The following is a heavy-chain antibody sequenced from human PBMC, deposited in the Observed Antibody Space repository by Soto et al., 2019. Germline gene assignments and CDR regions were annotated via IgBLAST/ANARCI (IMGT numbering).Heavy chain of an antibody. CDR1: GGSISSSSYY. CDR2: IYYSGST. V-gene: IGHV4-39*01. CDR3: ARYDSSGYYGTDY. J-gene: IGHJ4*02. Sequence: SETLSLTCTVSGGSISSSSYYWGWIRQPPGKGLEWIGSIYYSGSTYYNPSLKSRVTISVDTSKNQFSLKLSSVTAADTAVYYCARYDSSGYYGTDYWGQGALVTVSS. D-gene: IGHD3-22*01.